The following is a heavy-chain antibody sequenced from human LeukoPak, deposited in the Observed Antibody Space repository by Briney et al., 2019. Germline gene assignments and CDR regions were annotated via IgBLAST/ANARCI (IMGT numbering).Heavy chain of an antibody. J-gene: IGHJ5*01. D-gene: IGHD1/OR15-1a*01. CDR2: ITSAESST. Sequence: GGSLSLSCAAYGNYWMYWVRQAPGEGLVWVSHITSAESSTTHADPVKRRFTISKDNAKNTVYRQINHLRPEDTAVYYCVSSSVTTSGRGTLVTVSS. CDR1: GNYW. V-gene: IGHV3-74*01. CDR3: VSSSVTT.